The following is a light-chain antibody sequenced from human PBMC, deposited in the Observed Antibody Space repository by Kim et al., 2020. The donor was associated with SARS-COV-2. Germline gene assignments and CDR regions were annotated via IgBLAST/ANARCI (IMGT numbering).Light chain of an antibody. J-gene: IGKJ1*01. CDR2: GAS. Sequence: SPGDSATLTCRASQSISSNYLAWYQQKPGQAPRLLIYGASNRATGIPVRFSGSRSGPDFTLTINRLEPEDFAVYYCQQYITSPWTFGQGTKVDIK. CDR3: QQYITSPWT. V-gene: IGKV3-20*01. CDR1: QSISSNY.